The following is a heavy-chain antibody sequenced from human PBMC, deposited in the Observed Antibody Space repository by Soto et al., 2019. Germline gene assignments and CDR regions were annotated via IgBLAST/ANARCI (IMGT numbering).Heavy chain of an antibody. D-gene: IGHD4-17*01. Sequence: QMQLVESGGGVVQPGTSLRLSCAASGFTFSNYAMHWVRQAPGKGLEWVTIIWYDGSDKNYGDSVKGRFTISRDNSKNTQYLQMNSLRVEHTAVYYCARDSGGDYHNYYMDVWGKGTTVTVSS. CDR3: ARDSGGDYHNYYMDV. J-gene: IGHJ6*03. CDR2: IWYDGSDK. V-gene: IGHV3-33*01. CDR1: GFTFSNYA.